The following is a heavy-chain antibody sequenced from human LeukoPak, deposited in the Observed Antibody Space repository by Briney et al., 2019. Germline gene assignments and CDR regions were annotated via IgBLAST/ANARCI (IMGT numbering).Heavy chain of an antibody. CDR1: GFTFSSYW. V-gene: IGHV3-23*01. D-gene: IGHD4-17*01. J-gene: IGHJ4*02. CDR2: ISGSGGST. CDR3: AKDQNSYGDYTDY. Sequence: GGSLRLSCAASGFTFSSYWMSWVRQAPGKGLEWVSAISGSGGSTYYADSVKGRFTISRDNSKNTLYLQMNSLRAEDTAVYYCAKDQNSYGDYTDYWGQGTLVTVSS.